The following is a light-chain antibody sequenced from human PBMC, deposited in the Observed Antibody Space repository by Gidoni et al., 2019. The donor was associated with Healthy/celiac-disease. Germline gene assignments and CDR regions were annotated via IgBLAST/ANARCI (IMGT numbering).Light chain of an antibody. CDR2: GAS. CDR3: QQYNNWHPWT. V-gene: IGKV3-15*01. Sequence: ELLMPHSPSTLSVSPGERATLSCRASQTVSSNLVGYQQKPGQAPRHLIYGASTRATGIPARCSGSGAGTELTLTISSRQSEDFAVYYCQQYNNWHPWTFGQGTKVEIK. CDR1: QTVSSN. J-gene: IGKJ1*01.